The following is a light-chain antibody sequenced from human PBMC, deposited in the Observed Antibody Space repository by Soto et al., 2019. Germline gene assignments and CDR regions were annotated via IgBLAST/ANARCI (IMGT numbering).Light chain of an antibody. CDR2: KVS. J-gene: IGLJ3*02. Sequence: QSALTQPASVSGSPRQSITISCTGTSSDVGDGDFVSWYQQRPGNAPKLLIYKVSNRPSGVSNRFSGSKSGNTASLTISGLQAEDDADYYCCSYTRSYTGVFGGGTKLTVL. CDR1: SSDVGDGDF. CDR3: CSYTRSYTGV. V-gene: IGLV2-14*01.